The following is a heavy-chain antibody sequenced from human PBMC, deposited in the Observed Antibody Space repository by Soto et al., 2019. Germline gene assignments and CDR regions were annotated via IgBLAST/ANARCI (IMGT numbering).Heavy chain of an antibody. D-gene: IGHD6-13*01. CDR2: INPSGGST. CDR3: ARYAEIAAASYDPVY. CDR1: GYTFTSYY. J-gene: IGHJ4*02. Sequence: ASVKVSCKASGYTFTSYYMHWVRQAPGQGLEWMGIINPSGGSTSYAQKFQGRVTMTRDTSTSTVYMELSSLRSEDTAVYYCARYAEIAAASYDPVYWGQGTLVTVSS. V-gene: IGHV1-46*01.